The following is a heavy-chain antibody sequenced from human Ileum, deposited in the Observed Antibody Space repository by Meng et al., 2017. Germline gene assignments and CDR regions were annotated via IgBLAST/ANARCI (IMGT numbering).Heavy chain of an antibody. Sequence: VQRVQSGSELKKPGVSVKVSCKASRYTFTNYDINWVRQAPGQGLEWMGWINTNTGNPTYAQGFTGRFVFSLDTSVNTAHLQISTLTAEDTAVYYCATSGGGFDYWGQGALVTVSS. CDR1: RYTFTNYD. V-gene: IGHV7-4-1*02. J-gene: IGHJ4*02. CDR3: ATSGGGFDY. CDR2: INTNTGNP. D-gene: IGHD1-26*01.